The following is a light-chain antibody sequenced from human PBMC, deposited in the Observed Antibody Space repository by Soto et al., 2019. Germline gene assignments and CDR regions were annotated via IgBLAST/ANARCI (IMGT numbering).Light chain of an antibody. J-gene: IGLJ2*01. CDR3: AAWDDSLSGVL. V-gene: IGLV1-47*01. Sequence: QSVLSQPPSASGTPGQRVTVSCSGSTSDIGTNAVNWFQHVPGTAPKLLIYRNNQRRSGVPDRFSGSKSGTSVSLAISGLRSEDEADYYCAAWDDSLSGVLFGGGTKLTVL. CDR1: TSDIGTNA. CDR2: RNN.